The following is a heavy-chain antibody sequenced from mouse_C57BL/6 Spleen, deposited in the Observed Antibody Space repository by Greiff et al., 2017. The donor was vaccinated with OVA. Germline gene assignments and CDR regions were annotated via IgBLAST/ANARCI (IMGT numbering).Heavy chain of an antibody. CDR2: IHPNSGST. D-gene: IGHD1-1*01. V-gene: IGHV1-64*01. CDR3: ARTTVVEDFDY. Sequence: QVQLKQPGAELVKPGASVKLSCKASGYTFTSYWMHWVKQRPGQGLEWIGMIHPNSGSTNYNEKFKSKATLTVDKSSSTAYMQLSSLTSEDSAVYYCARTTVVEDFDYWGQGTTLTVSS. J-gene: IGHJ2*01. CDR1: GYTFTSYW.